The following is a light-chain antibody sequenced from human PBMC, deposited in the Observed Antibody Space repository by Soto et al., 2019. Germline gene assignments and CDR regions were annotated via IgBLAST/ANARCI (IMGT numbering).Light chain of an antibody. CDR3: QQYGSSPTRT. Sequence: EVVWTQSPGTLSLSPGERATLSCRASQSVTNSFLAWYQQKPCQAPRLLIYGASTRATDVPDRFSGSGSGADFTLSISRLEPQDFAVYYCQQYGSSPTRTFGQGTKVDIK. V-gene: IGKV3-20*01. CDR1: QSVTNSF. CDR2: GAS. J-gene: IGKJ1*01.